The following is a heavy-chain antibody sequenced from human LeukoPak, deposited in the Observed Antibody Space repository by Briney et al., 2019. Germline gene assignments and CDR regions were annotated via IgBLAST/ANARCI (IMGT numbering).Heavy chain of an antibody. J-gene: IGHJ4*02. CDR3: AKRDGSGPDY. Sequence: GGSLRLSCAASGFTFSSYSMNWVRQAPGKGLEWVALISFDGRDKQYADSVKGRFTISRDNSKNTLYLQMNSLRAEDTAVYYCAKRDGSGPDYWGQGTLVTVSS. CDR1: GFTFSSYS. CDR2: ISFDGRDK. V-gene: IGHV3-30*18. D-gene: IGHD1-26*01.